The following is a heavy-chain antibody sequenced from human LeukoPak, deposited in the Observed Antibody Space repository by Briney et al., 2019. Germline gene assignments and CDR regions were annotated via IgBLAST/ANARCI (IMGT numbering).Heavy chain of an antibody. D-gene: IGHD5-12*01. V-gene: IGHV4-61*02. Sequence: SETLSLTCTVSGGSISSGSYYWSWIRQPAGKGLEWIGRICTSGSTNYNPSLKSRVTISVDTSKNQFSLKLSSVTAADTAVYYCARGDIVATITSLADAFDIWGQGTMVTVSS. CDR1: GGSISSGSYY. J-gene: IGHJ3*02. CDR3: ARGDIVATITSLADAFDI. CDR2: ICTSGST.